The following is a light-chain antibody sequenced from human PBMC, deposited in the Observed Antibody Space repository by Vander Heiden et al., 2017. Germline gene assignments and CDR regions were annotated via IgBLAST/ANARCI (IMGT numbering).Light chain of an antibody. V-gene: IGKV1-39*01. CDR3: QQRYSTPRT. J-gene: IGKJ1*01. CDR2: AAT. Sequence: DTQMTQSPSPLSVSVGDRDTITCPAKQSISSYLNWYPQKPGKAPKRLVYAATSLQSWVPSRFSGSGSGTDFTPTISSLQPEDFATYYCQQRYSTPRTFGQGTKVEIK. CDR1: QSISSY.